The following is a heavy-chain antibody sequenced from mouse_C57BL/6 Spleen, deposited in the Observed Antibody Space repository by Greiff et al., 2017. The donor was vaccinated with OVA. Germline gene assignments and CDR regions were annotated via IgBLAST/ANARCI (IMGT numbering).Heavy chain of an antibody. V-gene: IGHV5-17*01. CDR3: ARRSYGNSYAMDY. CDR1: GFTFSDYG. CDR2: ISSGSSTI. Sequence: EVKLVESGGGLVKPGGSLKLSCAASGFTFSDYGMHWVRQAPEKGLEWVAYISSGSSTIYYADTVKGRFTISRDNAKNTLFLQMTSLRSEDTAMYYCARRSYGNSYAMDYWGQGTSVTVSS. J-gene: IGHJ4*01. D-gene: IGHD2-1*01.